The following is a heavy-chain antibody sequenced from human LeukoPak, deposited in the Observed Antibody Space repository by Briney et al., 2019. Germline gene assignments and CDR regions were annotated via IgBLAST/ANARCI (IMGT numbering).Heavy chain of an antibody. V-gene: IGHV3-73*01. Sequence: PGGSLRLSCAASGFTFSGSAMHWIRQASGKGLEWVGRIRSKANSYATAYAASVKGRFTISRDDSKNTAYLQMNSLKTEDTAVYYCARVLHKRNYDSSVYYGYWGQGTLVTVSS. CDR2: IRSKANSYAT. CDR1: GFTFSGSA. D-gene: IGHD3-22*01. J-gene: IGHJ4*02. CDR3: ARVLHKRNYDSSVYYGY.